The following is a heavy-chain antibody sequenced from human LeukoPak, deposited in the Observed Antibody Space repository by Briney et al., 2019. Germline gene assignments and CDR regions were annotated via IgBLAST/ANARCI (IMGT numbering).Heavy chain of an antibody. CDR2: IYYSGST. V-gene: IGHV4-39*07. CDR1: GGSISSSSYY. Sequence: SETLSLTCTVAGGSISSSSYYWGWIRQPPGTGLEWIGSIYYSGSTYYNPSLKSRVTISVDTSKNQFSLKLSSVTAADTAVYYCARLYLPATRLDYWGQGTLVTVSS. D-gene: IGHD5-24*01. J-gene: IGHJ4*02. CDR3: ARLYLPATRLDY.